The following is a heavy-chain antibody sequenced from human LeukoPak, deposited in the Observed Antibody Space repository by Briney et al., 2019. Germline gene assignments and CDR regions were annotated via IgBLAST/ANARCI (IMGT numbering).Heavy chain of an antibody. Sequence: GASVKVSCKASGGTFSSYAISWVRQAPGQGLEWMGGIIPIFGTANYAQKFQGRVTITTDESTSTAYMELSSLRSEDTAVYYCAVYFDRGGHWFDPRGQGTLVTVSS. CDR2: IIPIFGTA. CDR3: AVYFDRGGHWFDP. J-gene: IGHJ5*02. D-gene: IGHD3-9*01. CDR1: GGTFSSYA. V-gene: IGHV1-69*05.